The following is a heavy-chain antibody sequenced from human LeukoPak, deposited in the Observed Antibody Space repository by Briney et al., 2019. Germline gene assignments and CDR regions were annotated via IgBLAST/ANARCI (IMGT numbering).Heavy chain of an antibody. J-gene: IGHJ3*02. V-gene: IGHV3-23*01. CDR2: ISGSGGST. CDR1: GFTFSSYS. Sequence: GGSLRLSCAASGFTFSSYSMNWVRQAPGKGLEWVSGISGSGGSTYYADSVKGRFTISRDNSKNTLDLQMNSLRAEDTAVYYCASRVGPLIAFHIWGQGTMVTVSS. D-gene: IGHD1-26*01. CDR3: ASRVGPLIAFHI.